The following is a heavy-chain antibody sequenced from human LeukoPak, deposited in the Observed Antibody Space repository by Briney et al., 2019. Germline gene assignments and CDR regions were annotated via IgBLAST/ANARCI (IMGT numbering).Heavy chain of an antibody. D-gene: IGHD6-13*01. Sequence: GGSLRLSCAASGFTFSSHAMSWVRQAPGKGLEWVSAITSGSGSNVYCTDSLKGRFTISRDNSKNTLYLQMNSLRAEDTAVYYCARHGSWSFDYWGQGTLVTVSA. CDR3: ARHGSWSFDY. CDR2: ITSGSGSNV. J-gene: IGHJ4*02. V-gene: IGHV3-23*01. CDR1: GFTFSSHA.